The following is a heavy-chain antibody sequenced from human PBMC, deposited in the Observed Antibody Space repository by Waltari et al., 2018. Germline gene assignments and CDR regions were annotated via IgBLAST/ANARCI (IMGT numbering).Heavy chain of an antibody. D-gene: IGHD6-13*01. CDR1: GYSFTSYW. Sequence: EVQLVQSGAEVKKPVESLKISCTGSGYSFTSYWIGWVRQMPGRGLEWMGVIYPGDSDTTYSPSFQGQVTISADKSISTAYLQWSSLRASDTAMYYCARHAAATGTMDVWGQGTTVTVSS. CDR3: ARHAAATGTMDV. J-gene: IGHJ6*02. V-gene: IGHV5-51*01. CDR2: IYPGDSDT.